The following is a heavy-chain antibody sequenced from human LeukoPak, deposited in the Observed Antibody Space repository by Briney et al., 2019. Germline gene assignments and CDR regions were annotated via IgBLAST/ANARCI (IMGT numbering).Heavy chain of an antibody. CDR3: ARDRRRLRGMNGDGDAFDI. CDR2: IKHDGSEKQDGSEK. D-gene: IGHD1-1*01. J-gene: IGHJ3*02. Sequence: PGGSLRLSCAGSGFTFSQYWMSWVRQAPGKGLEWVANIKHDGSEKQDGSEKNYVDSVKGRFTISRDNAKNSLYLQMNSLRAEDTAVYFCARDRRRLRGMNGDGDAFDIWGQGTMVTVSS. V-gene: IGHV3-7*03. CDR1: GFTFSQYW.